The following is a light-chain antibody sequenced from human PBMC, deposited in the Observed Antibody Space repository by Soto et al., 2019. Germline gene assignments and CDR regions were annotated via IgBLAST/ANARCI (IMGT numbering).Light chain of an antibody. CDR1: SGSVSTSYY. CDR2: STN. V-gene: IGLV8-61*01. CDR3: ALYMGSGIWV. Sequence: QTVVTQEPSFSVSPGRTVTLTCGLSSGSVSTSYYPSWYQQTPDQAPRTLIYSTNTRSSGVPDRFSGSILGNKAARTITGAQADDEADYYCALYMGSGIWVFGGGTKLTVL. J-gene: IGLJ3*02.